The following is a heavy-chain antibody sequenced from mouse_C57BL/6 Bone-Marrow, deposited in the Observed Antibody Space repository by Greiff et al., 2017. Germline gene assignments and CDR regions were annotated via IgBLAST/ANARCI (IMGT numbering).Heavy chain of an antibody. Sequence: EVPLQQSGAELVKPWASVKLSCTASGFNIKDYYMHWVKPRTEQGLEWIGRIDPEDGETKYAPKFQGKATITADTSSNTAYLQLSSLTSEYTAVYYCASGSSYVYAMDYWGQGTSVTVSS. J-gene: IGHJ4*01. CDR3: ASGSSYVYAMDY. CDR1: GFNIKDYY. V-gene: IGHV14-2*01. CDR2: IDPEDGET. D-gene: IGHD1-1*01.